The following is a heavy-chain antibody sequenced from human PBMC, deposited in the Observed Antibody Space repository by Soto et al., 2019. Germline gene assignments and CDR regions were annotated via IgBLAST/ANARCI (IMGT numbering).Heavy chain of an antibody. CDR3: AKDPRFLSGTYYDFWSGYQQSFDY. CDR1: GFTFSSYA. V-gene: IGHV3-23*01. J-gene: IGHJ4*02. D-gene: IGHD3-3*01. CDR2: ISGSGGST. Sequence: EVQLLESGGGLVQPGGSLRLSCAASGFTFSSYAMSWVRQAPGKGLEWVSAISGSGGSTYYADSVKGRFTISRDNSKNTLYLQMNSLRAEDTAVYYCAKDPRFLSGTYYDFWSGYQQSFDYWGQGTLVTVSS.